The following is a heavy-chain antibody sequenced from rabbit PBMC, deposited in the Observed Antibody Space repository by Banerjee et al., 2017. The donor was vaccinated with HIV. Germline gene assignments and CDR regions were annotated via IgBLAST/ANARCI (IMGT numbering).Heavy chain of an antibody. D-gene: IGHD1-1*01. J-gene: IGHJ4*01. V-gene: IGHV1S40*01. Sequence: QSLEESGGDLVKPGASLTLTCTASGFSFSSSGYMCWVRQAPGKGLEWIGCINTGSGGTYYATWAKGRFTISKTSSTTVTLQMTSLTAADTATYFCAKDGSSNGIYWGSFNLWGPGTLVTVS. CDR3: AKDGSSNGIYWGSFNL. CDR1: GFSFSSSGY. CDR2: INTGSGGT.